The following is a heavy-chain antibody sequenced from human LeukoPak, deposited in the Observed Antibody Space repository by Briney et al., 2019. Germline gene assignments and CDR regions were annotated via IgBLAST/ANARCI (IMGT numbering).Heavy chain of an antibody. J-gene: IGHJ4*02. Sequence: GGSLRLSCAVSGFTFSSYAMSWVRQAPGKGLEWVSTISNSGGTTYYADSVKGRFTISRDDSENTLYLQMNSLRAEDTAVYYCAKATGYLLWGQGTLVTVSS. CDR3: AKATGYLL. V-gene: IGHV3-23*01. CDR1: GFTFSSYA. CDR2: ISNSGGTT. D-gene: IGHD1-14*01.